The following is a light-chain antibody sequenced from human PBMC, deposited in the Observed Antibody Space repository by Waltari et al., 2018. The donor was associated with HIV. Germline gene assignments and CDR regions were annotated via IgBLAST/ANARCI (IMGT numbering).Light chain of an antibody. CDR2: DTT. V-gene: IGLV7-46*01. J-gene: IGLJ3*02. Sequence: HAVVTQEPSLTVSPGGTVTLTCDSSAGPVTNGHFPYWLQQRPGQAPKTLIFDTTKRHSGAPARFSGALLGGKAVLTLSSVQPADEANYYCLLSYSGVRVFGGGTKVTVL. CDR3: LLSYSGVRV. CDR1: AGPVTNGHF.